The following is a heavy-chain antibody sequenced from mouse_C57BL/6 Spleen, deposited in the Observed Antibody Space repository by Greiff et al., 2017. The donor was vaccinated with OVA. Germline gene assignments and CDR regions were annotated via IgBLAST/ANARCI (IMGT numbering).Heavy chain of an antibody. CDR3: ARGRDNWPWFAY. CDR1: GYTFTSYW. D-gene: IGHD4-1*01. J-gene: IGHJ3*01. V-gene: IGHV1-69*01. Sequence: QVQLQQPGAELVMPGASVKLSCKASGYTFTSYWMHWVKQRPGQGLEWIGEIDPSDSYTNYNQKFKGKSTLTVDKSSSTAYMQLSSLTSEDSAVYCCARGRDNWPWFAYWGQGTLVTVSA. CDR2: IDPSDSYT.